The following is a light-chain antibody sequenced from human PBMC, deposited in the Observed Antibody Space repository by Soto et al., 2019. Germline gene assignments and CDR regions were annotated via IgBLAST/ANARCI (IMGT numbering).Light chain of an antibody. V-gene: IGKV1-5*03. CDR3: QQYNSYRRT. Sequence: DIQMTQSPSTLSASVGDRVTITCRASQSISSWLAWYQQKPGKAPKLLIYKASSLESGVPSRFSGSGSGTEFTLTISCLQPDDFATYYCQQYNSYRRTFGQGTKVEIK. J-gene: IGKJ1*01. CDR2: KAS. CDR1: QSISSW.